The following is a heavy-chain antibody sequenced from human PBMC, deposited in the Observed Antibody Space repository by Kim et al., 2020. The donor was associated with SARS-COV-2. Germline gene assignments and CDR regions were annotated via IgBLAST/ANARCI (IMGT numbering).Heavy chain of an antibody. CDR1: GGSISSSSYY. Sequence: SETLSLTCTVSGGSISSSSYYLGWIRQPPGKGLDWIGSIYYNGSTYYNPSLKTRVTISVDTSKNQFSLKLSSVTAADTAVYYCARRAPEQGSGYAPVDYWGQGTLVTVSS. CDR2: IYYNGST. D-gene: IGHD5-12*01. J-gene: IGHJ4*02. CDR3: ARRAPEQGSGYAPVDY. V-gene: IGHV4-39*01.